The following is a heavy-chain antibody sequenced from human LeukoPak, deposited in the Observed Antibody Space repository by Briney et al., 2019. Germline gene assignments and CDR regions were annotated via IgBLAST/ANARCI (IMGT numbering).Heavy chain of an antibody. D-gene: IGHD3-10*01. CDR3: ARAARSYNYYYYMDV. J-gene: IGHJ6*03. V-gene: IGHV4-39*07. CDR1: GGSISSSSYY. Sequence: SETLSLTCTVSGGSISSSSYYWGWIRQPPGEGLEWIGSIYYSGSTYYNPSLKSRVTISVDTSKNQFSLKLSSVTAADTAVYYCARAARSYNYYYYMDVWGKGTTVTVSS. CDR2: IYYSGST.